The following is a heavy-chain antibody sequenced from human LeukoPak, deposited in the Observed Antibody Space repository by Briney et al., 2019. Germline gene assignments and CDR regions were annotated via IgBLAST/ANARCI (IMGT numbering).Heavy chain of an antibody. Sequence: SVKVSCKASGGTFSSYAISWVRQAPGQGLEWMGGVIPIFGTANYAQKFQGRVTITADESTSTAYMELSSLRSEDTAVYYCARARCSSTSCYSQYYGMDVWGKGTTVTVSS. CDR3: ARARCSSTSCYSQYYGMDV. J-gene: IGHJ6*04. CDR2: VIPIFGTA. CDR1: GGTFSSYA. V-gene: IGHV1-69*01. D-gene: IGHD2-2*01.